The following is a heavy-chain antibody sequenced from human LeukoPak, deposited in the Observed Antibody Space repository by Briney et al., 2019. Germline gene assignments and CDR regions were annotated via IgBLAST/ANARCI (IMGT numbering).Heavy chain of an antibody. Sequence: SETLSLTCTASGGSISSYYWSWIRQPPGKGLEWIGYIYYSGSTNYNPSLKSRVTKSVDTSKNQFSLKLSSVTAADTAVYYCAREAATFGEGFDYWGQGTLVTVSS. D-gene: IGHD3-16*01. V-gene: IGHV4-59*01. CDR1: GGSISSYY. J-gene: IGHJ4*02. CDR3: AREAATFGEGFDY. CDR2: IYYSGST.